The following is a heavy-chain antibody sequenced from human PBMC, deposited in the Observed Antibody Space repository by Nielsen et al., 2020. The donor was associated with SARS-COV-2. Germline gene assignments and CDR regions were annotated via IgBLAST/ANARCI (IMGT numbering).Heavy chain of an antibody. CDR2: IYHSGST. CDR3: ASVEAVAGTGLYFQH. Sequence: SETLSLTCAVSGGSISSSNWWSWVRQPPGKGLEWIGEIYHSGSTNYNPSLKSRVTISVDKSKNQFSLKLSSVTAADTAVYYCASVEAVAGTGLYFQHWGQGTLVTVSS. V-gene: IGHV4-4*02. CDR1: GGSISSSNW. D-gene: IGHD6-19*01. J-gene: IGHJ1*01.